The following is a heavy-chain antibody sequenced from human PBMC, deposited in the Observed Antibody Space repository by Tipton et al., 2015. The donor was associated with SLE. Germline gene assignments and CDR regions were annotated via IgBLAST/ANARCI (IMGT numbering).Heavy chain of an antibody. CDR3: ARKFNDYGDYDS. V-gene: IGHV3-30*04. J-gene: IGHJ5*01. Sequence: SLRLSCAASGFTFSSYGFHWVRQAPGKGLEWVALISYDSGHKYYADSVKGRFTISRDNSKNTLYLQMNSLRAEDTAVYYCARKFNDYGDYDSWGQGTLVTVSS. CDR2: ISYDSGHK. D-gene: IGHD4-17*01. CDR1: GFTFSSYG.